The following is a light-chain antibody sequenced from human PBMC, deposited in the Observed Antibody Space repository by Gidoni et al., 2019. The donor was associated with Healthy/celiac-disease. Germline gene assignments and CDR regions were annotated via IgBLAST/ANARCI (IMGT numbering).Light chain of an antibody. J-gene: IGKJ2*02. V-gene: IGKV3-11*01. CDR1: QSLSSY. CDR3: QQCRNWPPACT. CDR2: DAS. Sequence: EIVLTQSPATLSFSPGERANLSCRSSQSLSSYVAGDQQKPGQAPSLLIYDASNSATGIPARFSGSGSGTDFTLTISSLEPEDVSFYYCQQCRNWPPACTFGQGTKLEIK.